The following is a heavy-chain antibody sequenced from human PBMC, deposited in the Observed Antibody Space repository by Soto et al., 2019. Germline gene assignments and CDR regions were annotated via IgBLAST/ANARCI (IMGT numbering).Heavy chain of an antibody. Sequence: QVQLVQSGAEVKKPGDSVKVSCKASGYTFTRYGISWVRQAPGQGLEWMGWISAYNGNTNYAQKLQGRVTMTTDTSTSTAYTELRSLRSDDTAGYYCARREVTANAKDAFDIWCQGTMVTFSS. V-gene: IGHV1-18*04. CDR2: ISAYNGNT. J-gene: IGHJ3*02. CDR3: ARREVTANAKDAFDI. D-gene: IGHD2-21*02. CDR1: GYTFTRYG.